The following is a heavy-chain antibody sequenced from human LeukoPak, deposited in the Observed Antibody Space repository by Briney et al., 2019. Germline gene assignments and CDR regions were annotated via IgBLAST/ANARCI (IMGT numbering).Heavy chain of an antibody. Sequence: PSETLSLTCSVSGGSISDSSYFCGWIRQPPGKGLEWIGSIDYSGKTYYNPSLKSRVTVSADTSKNQFSLQLNSVTPEDTAVYYCARVDSSSSFYNWFDPWGQGTLVTVSS. CDR3: ARVDSSSSFYNWFDP. V-gene: IGHV4-39*01. CDR1: GGSISDSSYF. D-gene: IGHD6-13*01. CDR2: IDYSGKT. J-gene: IGHJ5*02.